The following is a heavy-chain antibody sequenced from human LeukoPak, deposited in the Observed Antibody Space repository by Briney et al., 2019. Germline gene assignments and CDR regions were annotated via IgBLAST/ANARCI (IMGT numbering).Heavy chain of an antibody. Sequence: SETLSLTCAVSGYSISSGYYWGWIRPPPGKGLEWIGSIYHSGSTYYNPSLKSRVTISVDTPKNQFSLKLSSVTAADTAVYYCARDDLHYDILTGYYNGFDYWGQGTLVTVSS. CDR3: ARDDLHYDILTGYYNGFDY. CDR2: IYHSGST. CDR1: GYSISSGYY. V-gene: IGHV4-38-2*02. D-gene: IGHD3-9*01. J-gene: IGHJ5*01.